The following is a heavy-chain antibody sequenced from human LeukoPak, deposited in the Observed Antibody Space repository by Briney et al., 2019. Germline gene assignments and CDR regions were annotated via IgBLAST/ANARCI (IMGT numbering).Heavy chain of an antibody. D-gene: IGHD1-14*01. Sequence: GGSLRLSCVASGFTLSRYWMSWVRQAPGKGLECVANIKEDGSEKYYVDPVKGRFTISRDTAKNSLYLQMNSLRAEDTAVYYCARDHRTTDIDYWGQGTLVTVSS. J-gene: IGHJ4*02. CDR1: GFTLSRYW. CDR3: ARDHRTTDIDY. CDR2: IKEDGSEK. V-gene: IGHV3-7*01.